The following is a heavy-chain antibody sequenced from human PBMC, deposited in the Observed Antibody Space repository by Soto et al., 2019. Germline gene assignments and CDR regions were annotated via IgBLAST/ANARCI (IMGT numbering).Heavy chain of an antibody. CDR3: ARASSSSSVADFDY. CDR1: GYTFTGYY. J-gene: IGHJ4*02. V-gene: IGHV1-2*02. Sequence: ASVKVSCKASGYTFTGYYMHWVRQAPGQGLEWMGWINPNSGGTNYAQKFQGRVTMTRDTSISTAYMELSRLRFDDTAVYYCARASSSSSVADFDYWGQGTLVTVSS. D-gene: IGHD6-6*01. CDR2: INPNSGGT.